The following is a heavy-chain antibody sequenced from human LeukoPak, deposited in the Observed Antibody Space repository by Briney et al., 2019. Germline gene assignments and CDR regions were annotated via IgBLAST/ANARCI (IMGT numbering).Heavy chain of an antibody. Sequence: GGSLRLSCAASGFTFSSYAMHWVRQAPGKGLEWVAVISYDGSNKYYADSVKGRFTISRDNSKNTLYLQMNSLRAEDTAVYYCARDLTPGYYYGSGSFPTDYWGQGTLVTVSS. D-gene: IGHD3-10*01. CDR2: ISYDGSNK. CDR3: ARDLTPGYYYGSGSFPTDY. V-gene: IGHV3-30-3*01. J-gene: IGHJ4*02. CDR1: GFTFSSYA.